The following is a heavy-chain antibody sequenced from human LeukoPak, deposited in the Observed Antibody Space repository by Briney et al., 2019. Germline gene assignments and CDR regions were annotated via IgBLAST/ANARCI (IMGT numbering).Heavy chain of an antibody. Sequence: KPSETLSLTCAVSGASIISTNWWSWVRQPPGKGLEWIGEIYHSGSTNYNPSLNSRVTISVDKSRNQFSLKLSSVTAADTAVYYCARVSKERFGELSSSSYSDYYYMDVWGKGTTVTVSS. CDR3: ARVSKERFGELSSSSYSDYYYMDV. D-gene: IGHD6-13*01. CDR2: IYHSGST. V-gene: IGHV4-4*02. J-gene: IGHJ6*03. CDR1: GASIISTNW.